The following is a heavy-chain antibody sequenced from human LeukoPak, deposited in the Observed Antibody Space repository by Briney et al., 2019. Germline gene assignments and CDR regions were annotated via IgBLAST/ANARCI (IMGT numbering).Heavy chain of an antibody. CDR3: ARAFGIGSDKYGMDV. CDR2: VGQRRSEN. D-gene: IGHD3-16*01. V-gene: IGHV3-7*01. CDR1: GFTFSNYW. Sequence: AGGSLRLPCVASGFTFSNYWMRWVRVRQAPGEGPEWVAHVGQRRSENGYRDSPRGRFSISRDGTKRSLYLQMNTLYVEHTAVYYCARAFGIGSDKYGMDVWGQGTTVTV. J-gene: IGHJ6*02.